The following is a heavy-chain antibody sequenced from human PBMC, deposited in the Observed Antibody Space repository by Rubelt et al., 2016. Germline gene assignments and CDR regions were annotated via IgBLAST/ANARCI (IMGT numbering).Heavy chain of an antibody. J-gene: IGHJ4*02. V-gene: IGHV4-39*07. Sequence: QLQLQESGPGLVKPSETLSLTCTVSGGSLSSSSYYWGWIRQPPGQGLEWIGSVYYSGSTTYNPSLKSRVTISVDTSKNQFSLKLSSVTAADTAVYYCARDPRAGTTSFDYWGQGTLVTVSS. CDR3: ARDPRAGTTSFDY. CDR1: GGSLSSSSYY. CDR2: VYYSGST. D-gene: IGHD1-7*01.